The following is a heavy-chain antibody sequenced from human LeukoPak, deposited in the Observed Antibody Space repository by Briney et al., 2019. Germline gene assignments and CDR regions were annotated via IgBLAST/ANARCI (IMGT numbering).Heavy chain of an antibody. D-gene: IGHD2-2*02. CDR1: GFTFSSYA. Sequence: GGSLRLSCAASGFTFSSYAMSWVRQAPGKGLEWVSAISGSGGSTCYADSVKGRFTISRDNSKNTLYLQMNSLRAEDTAVYYCAKGGGIVVVPAAINWYFDLWGRGTLVTVSS. V-gene: IGHV3-23*01. CDR2: ISGSGGST. CDR3: AKGGGIVVVPAAINWYFDL. J-gene: IGHJ2*01.